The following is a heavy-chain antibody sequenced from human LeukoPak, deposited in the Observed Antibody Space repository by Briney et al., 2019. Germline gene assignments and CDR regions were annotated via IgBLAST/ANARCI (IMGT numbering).Heavy chain of an antibody. V-gene: IGHV1-69*06. CDR3: ARDNDARDPPHFDY. J-gene: IGHJ4*02. CDR2: VIPILGTA. Sequence: VASVKVSCKASGGTFSSYAISWVQPAPGQGLEWMGGVIPILGTANYAQKLRGRVTITADKSTRTAYMALRSLRSEDTAVYYCARDNDARDPPHFDYWGQGTLVPVSS. CDR1: GGTFSSYA. D-gene: IGHD3-16*01.